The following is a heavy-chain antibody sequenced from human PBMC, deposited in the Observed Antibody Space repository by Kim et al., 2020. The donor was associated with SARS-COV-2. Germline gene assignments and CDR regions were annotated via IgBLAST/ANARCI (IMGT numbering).Heavy chain of an antibody. CDR3: ARDGAITGSNSDY. CDR1: GYTFSRYG. V-gene: IGHV1-18*04. D-gene: IGHD6-13*01. CDR2: ISSYNGNK. Sequence: ASVKLSCKASGYTFSRYGVSWVRQAPGQGLEWMGWISSYNGNKYYTERFQGRVTMTTDTSTSTAYMELRSLRSDDTAVYFCARDGAITGSNSDYWGQGTLVTVSS. J-gene: IGHJ4*02.